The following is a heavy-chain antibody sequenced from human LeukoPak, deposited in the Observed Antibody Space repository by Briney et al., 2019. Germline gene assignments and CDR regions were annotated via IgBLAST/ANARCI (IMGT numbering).Heavy chain of an antibody. CDR2: IYYSGST. CDR1: GDSISSGDYY. CDR3: ARGRLARGRTHSGISRYFDY. V-gene: IGHV4-61*08. J-gene: IGHJ4*02. D-gene: IGHD3-10*01. Sequence: PSETLSLTCTVSGDSISSGDYYWSWIRQPPGKGLEWIGYIYYSGSTNYNPSLKSRVTISVDTSKNQFSLKLSSVTAADTAVYYCARGRLARGRTHSGISRYFDYWGQGTLVTVSS.